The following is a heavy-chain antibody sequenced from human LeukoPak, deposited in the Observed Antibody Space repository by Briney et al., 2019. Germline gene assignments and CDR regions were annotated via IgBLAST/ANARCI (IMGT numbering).Heavy chain of an antibody. J-gene: IGHJ4*02. V-gene: IGHV4-59*01. CDR3: ASSDTEQWGLLGLDY. CDR2: IYHSGST. D-gene: IGHD6-19*01. Sequence: SETLSLTCTISGGSISSYYWSWIRQPPGKGLDWIGYIYHSGSTNYNPSLKSRVTISIDTSKKQFSLKLSSVTAADTAIYYCASSDTEQWGLLGLDYWGQGTLVTVSS. CDR1: GGSISSYY.